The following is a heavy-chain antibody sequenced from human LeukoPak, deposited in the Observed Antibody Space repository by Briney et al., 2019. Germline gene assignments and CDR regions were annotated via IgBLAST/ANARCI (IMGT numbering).Heavy chain of an antibody. D-gene: IGHD6-19*01. Sequence: SETLSLTCTVSGGSISSSSYYWGWIRQPPGKGLEWIGSIYYSGSTYYNPSLKSRVTISVDTSKNQFSLKLSSVTAADTAVYYCARHGGSPDWFDPWGQGTLVTVSS. CDR2: IYYSGST. CDR3: ARHGGSPDWFDP. CDR1: GGSISSSSYY. J-gene: IGHJ5*02. V-gene: IGHV4-39*01.